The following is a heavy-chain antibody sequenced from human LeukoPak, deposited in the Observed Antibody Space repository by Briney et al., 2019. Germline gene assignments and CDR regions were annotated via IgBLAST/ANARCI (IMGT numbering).Heavy chain of an antibody. CDR1: GYTFTSYD. Sequence: GASVKVSCKASGYTFTSYDITWVRQATGQGLEWMGWMNPNSGNTGCAQKFQGRVTITRNTSISTAYMELSSLRSEDTAVCYCARGVFVPAANAFDIWGQGTMVTVSS. CDR3: ARGVFVPAANAFDI. CDR2: MNPNSGNT. J-gene: IGHJ3*02. D-gene: IGHD2-2*01. V-gene: IGHV1-8*03.